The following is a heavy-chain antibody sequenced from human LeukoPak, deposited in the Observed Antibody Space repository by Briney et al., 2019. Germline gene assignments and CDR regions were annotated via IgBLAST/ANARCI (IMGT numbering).Heavy chain of an antibody. V-gene: IGHV4-59*08. CDR1: GGSIRNYY. D-gene: IGHD1-26*01. J-gene: IGHJ5*02. CDR3: ARRWDRSGSLDWFDP. CDR2: IYYSGST. Sequence: SETLSLTCTVSGGSIRNYYWSWIRQPPGKGLEWIGHIYYSGSTNYNPSLKSRVTISVDTSKNQFSLKLSSVTAADTAVYYCARRWDRSGSLDWFDPWGQGTLVTVSS.